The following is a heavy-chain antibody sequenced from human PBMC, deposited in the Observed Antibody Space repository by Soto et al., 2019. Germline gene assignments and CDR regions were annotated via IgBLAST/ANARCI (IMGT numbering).Heavy chain of an antibody. D-gene: IGHD3-9*01. J-gene: IGHJ4*02. V-gene: IGHV1-69*13. CDR3: ARPRGPHYDILTGYYNYFDY. Sequence: SVKVSCKASGGTFSSYAISWVRQAPGQGLEWMGGIIPIFGTANYAQKFQGRVTITADESTSTAYMELSSLRSEDTAVYYCARPRGPHYDILTGYYNYFDYWGQGTLVTVSS. CDR1: GGTFSSYA. CDR2: IIPIFGTA.